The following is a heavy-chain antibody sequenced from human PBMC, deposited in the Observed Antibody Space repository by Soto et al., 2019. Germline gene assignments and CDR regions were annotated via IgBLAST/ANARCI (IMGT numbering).Heavy chain of an antibody. V-gene: IGHV4-30-4*01. D-gene: IGHD1-26*01. CDR3: ARLRWETENNWFDP. Sequence: PSETLSLTCTVSGDSISSVDHYWSWIRQPPGKGLGWMGYIYHSGSTHYNPSLNSRLTISIDTSTNRFSLNLTSVTAADTAVYFCARLRWETENNWFDPWGQGALVTVSS. J-gene: IGHJ5*02. CDR1: GDSISSVDHY. CDR2: IYHSGST.